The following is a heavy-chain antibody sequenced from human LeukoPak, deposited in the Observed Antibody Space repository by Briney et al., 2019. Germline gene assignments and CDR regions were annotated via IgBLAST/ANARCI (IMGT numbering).Heavy chain of an antibody. CDR3: AKDMPYYYGSGSYMDV. D-gene: IGHD3-10*01. J-gene: IGHJ6*02. V-gene: IGHV3-43*01. Sequence: GGSLRLSCAASGFTFDDYTMHWVRQAPGKGLEWVSLISWDGGSTYYADSVKGRFTISRDNSKNSLYLQMNSLRTEDTALYYCAKDMPYYYGSGSYMDVWGQGTTVTVSS. CDR2: ISWDGGST. CDR1: GFTFDDYT.